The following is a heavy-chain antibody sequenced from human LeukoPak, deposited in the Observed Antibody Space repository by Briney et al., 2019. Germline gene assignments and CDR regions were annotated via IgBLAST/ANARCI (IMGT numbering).Heavy chain of an antibody. CDR2: IWYDGSNK. Sequence: GGSLRLSCAASGFTFSSYGMHWVRQAPGKGLEWVAVIWYDGSNKYYADSVKGRFTISRDNSKNTLYLQMNSLRAEDTAVYYCARVDLSYYYYGMDVWGQGTTVTVSS. CDR3: ARVDLSYYYYGMDV. J-gene: IGHJ6*02. CDR1: GFTFSSYG. V-gene: IGHV3-33*01.